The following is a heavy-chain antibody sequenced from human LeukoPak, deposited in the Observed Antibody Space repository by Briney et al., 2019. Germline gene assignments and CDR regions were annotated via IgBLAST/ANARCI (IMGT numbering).Heavy chain of an antibody. CDR3: ARWAAAAGIGAFDI. CDR1: GFAFDTYS. J-gene: IGHJ3*02. V-gene: IGHV3-21*01. Sequence: KPVGSLRLSCAASGFAFDTYSINWVRQAPGKGLEWVSSISSGSSYIYYADSLKGRFTISRDNAKNSLYLQMNSLRAEDTAVYYCARWAAAAGIGAFDIWGQGTMVTVSS. D-gene: IGHD6-13*01. CDR2: ISSGSSYI.